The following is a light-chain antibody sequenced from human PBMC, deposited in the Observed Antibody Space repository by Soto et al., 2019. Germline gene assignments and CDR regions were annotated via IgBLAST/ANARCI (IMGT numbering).Light chain of an antibody. CDR3: QQSSSSPIT. CDR1: QNISTW. CDR2: KAS. Sequence: DIQMTQSPSTLSASVGDRVTIACRASQNISTWLAWYQQKPGKAPNLLVYKASSLETGVPSRFSGSGSGTDFTLTITKLEPEDFAVYYCQQSSSSPITFGQGTRLDIK. V-gene: IGKV1-5*03. J-gene: IGKJ5*01.